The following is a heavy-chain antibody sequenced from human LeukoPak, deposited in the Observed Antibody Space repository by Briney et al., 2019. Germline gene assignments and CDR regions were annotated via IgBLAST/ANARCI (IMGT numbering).Heavy chain of an antibody. CDR2: IYYSGST. CDR3: ARTYYYDSSGYYPLYYFDY. Sequence: SETLSLTCTVSGGSISSHYWSWIRQPPGKGLEWIGYIYYSGSTNYNPSLKSRVTISVDTSKNQFSLKLSSVTAADTAVYYYARTYYYDSSGYYPLYYFDYWGQGTLVTVSS. V-gene: IGHV4-59*11. D-gene: IGHD3-22*01. CDR1: GGSISSHY. J-gene: IGHJ4*02.